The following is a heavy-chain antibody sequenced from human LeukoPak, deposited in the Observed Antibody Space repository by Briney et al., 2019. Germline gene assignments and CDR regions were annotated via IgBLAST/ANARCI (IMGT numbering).Heavy chain of an antibody. J-gene: IGHJ4*02. CDR2: FNPSGGST. V-gene: IGHV1-46*01. CDR3: ARGMHYDFWSGYYFDY. CDR1: GYTFTSYY. Sequence: GASVKVSCKASGYTFTSYYIHWVRQAPGQGLEWMGIFNPSGGSTSYAQKFQGRVTMTRDTSTSTVYMELSSLRSEDTAVYYCARGMHYDFWSGYYFDYWGQGTLVTVSS. D-gene: IGHD3-3*01.